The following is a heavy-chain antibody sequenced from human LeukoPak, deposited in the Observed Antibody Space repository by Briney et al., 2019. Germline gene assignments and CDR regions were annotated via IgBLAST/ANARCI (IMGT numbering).Heavy chain of an antibody. CDR3: ARFDLREAAGKS. CDR2: INPNSGGT. Sequence: GASVKVSCKASGYIFTGYYMQWLRQAPGQGPEWMGWINPNSGGTNYAQKFQGRVTMTRDTSISTAYMELSRLRSDDTAVYYCARFDLREAAGKSWGQGTLVTVSS. V-gene: IGHV1-2*02. D-gene: IGHD6-13*01. J-gene: IGHJ5*02. CDR1: GYIFTGYY.